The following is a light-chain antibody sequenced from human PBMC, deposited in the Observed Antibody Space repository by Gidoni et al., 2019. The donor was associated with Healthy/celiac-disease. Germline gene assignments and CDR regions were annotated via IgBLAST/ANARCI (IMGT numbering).Light chain of an antibody. V-gene: IGKV4-1*01. CDR2: WAS. J-gene: IGKJ4*01. CDR3: QHYYSTPLT. CDR1: QSVLYSSNNKNY. Sequence: DIVMTQSPDSLAVSLGERATINCKSSQSVLYSSNNKNYLAWYPQKPGQPPKLLLYWASTRESGVPDRFSGSGSGTDFTLTISSLQAEDVAVYYCQHYYSTPLTFGGGTKVEIK.